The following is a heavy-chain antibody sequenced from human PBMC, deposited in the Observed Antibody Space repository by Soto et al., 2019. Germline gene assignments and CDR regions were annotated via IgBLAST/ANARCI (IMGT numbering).Heavy chain of an antibody. V-gene: IGHV3-30-3*01. CDR1: GFTFSSYA. CDR3: ARSRITRGLYSKMDIAFGEPFDY. CDR2: ISYDGSNK. J-gene: IGHJ4*02. Sequence: GGSLRLSCAASGFTFSSYAMHWVRQAPGKGLEWVAVISYDGSNKYYADSVKGRFTISRDNSKNTLYLQMNSLRAEDTAVYYCARSRITRGLYSKMDIAFGEPFDYWGQGTLVTVSS. D-gene: IGHD6-13*01.